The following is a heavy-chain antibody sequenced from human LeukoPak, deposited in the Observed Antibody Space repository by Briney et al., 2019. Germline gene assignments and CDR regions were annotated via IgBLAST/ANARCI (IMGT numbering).Heavy chain of an antibody. J-gene: IGHJ3*02. CDR1: GFTFSSYA. Sequence: GGSLRLSCAASGFTFSSYAMSWVRQAPGKGLEWVSAISGSGGSTYYADSVKGRFTISRDNSRNTLYLQMNSLRAEDTAVYYCATLDSMVRGVRYDAFDIWGQGTMVTVSS. V-gene: IGHV3-23*01. CDR3: ATLDSMVRGVRYDAFDI. CDR2: ISGSGGST. D-gene: IGHD3-10*01.